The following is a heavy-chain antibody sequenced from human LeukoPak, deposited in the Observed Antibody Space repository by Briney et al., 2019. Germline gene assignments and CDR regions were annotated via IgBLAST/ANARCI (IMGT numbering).Heavy chain of an antibody. D-gene: IGHD5-18*01. CDR1: GFTFGSYG. V-gene: IGHV3-30*02. Sequence: PGGSLRLSCAASGFTFGSYGMHWVRQAPGKGLEWVAFIRYDGSNKYYADSVKGRFTISRHNSENTLYPQMNSLRAEDTAVYYCAKDRAYQLHVDTAMAGYFDYWGQGTLVTVSS. CDR2: IRYDGSNK. J-gene: IGHJ4*02. CDR3: AKDRAYQLHVDTAMAGYFDY.